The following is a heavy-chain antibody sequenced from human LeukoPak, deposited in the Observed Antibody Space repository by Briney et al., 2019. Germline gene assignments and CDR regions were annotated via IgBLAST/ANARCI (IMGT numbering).Heavy chain of an antibody. CDR3: ARVRRSGRRDRYNSPFDY. Sequence: ASVKVSCKASGYTFTSYDINWVRQATGQGLEWMVWMNPNSGNTGYAQKFQGRVTMTRNTSISTAYMELSSLRSEDTAVYYCARVRRSGRRDRYNSPFDYWGQGTLVTVSS. CDR2: MNPNSGNT. V-gene: IGHV1-8*01. J-gene: IGHJ4*02. D-gene: IGHD5-24*01. CDR1: GYTFTSYD.